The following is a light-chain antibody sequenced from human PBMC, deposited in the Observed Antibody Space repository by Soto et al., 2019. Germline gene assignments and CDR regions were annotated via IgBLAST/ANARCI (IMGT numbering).Light chain of an antibody. CDR3: QQYKAYSYT. CDR2: KAC. J-gene: IGKJ2*01. CDR1: QSLNIW. Sequence: DIQMTQPPSTLSVSVGDRATITCWATQSLNIWLAWYQQKPGKAPKLLISKACNFESGVPSSFSGSGSGTEFSLTISSLQPDDFATYDFQQYKAYSYTFGQGTKLEMK. V-gene: IGKV1-5*03.